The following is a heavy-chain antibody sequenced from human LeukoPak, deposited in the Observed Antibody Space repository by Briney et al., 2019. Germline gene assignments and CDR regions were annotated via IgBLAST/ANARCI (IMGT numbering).Heavy chain of an antibody. Sequence: ASVKVSCKASGYTFTSYGISWVRQAPGQGLEWMGWISAYNGNTNYAQKLQGRVTMTTDTSTSTAYMELRSLRSDDTAVYYCARGKLITIFGVALYNWFDPWGQGTLVTVSS. CDR3: ARGKLITIFGVALYNWFDP. V-gene: IGHV1-18*01. J-gene: IGHJ5*02. CDR2: ISAYNGNT. CDR1: GYTFTSYG. D-gene: IGHD3-3*01.